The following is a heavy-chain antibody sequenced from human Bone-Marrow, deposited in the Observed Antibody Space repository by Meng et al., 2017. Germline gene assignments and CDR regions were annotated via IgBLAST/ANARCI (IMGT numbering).Heavy chain of an antibody. CDR2: ISSSGSTI. CDR1: GFTFSDYY. CDR3: ARDSYDYVWGSYRYNYFDY. V-gene: IGHV3-11*01. Sequence: GESLKIPCAASGFTFSDYYMSWIRQAPGKGLEWVSYISSSGSTIYYADSVKGRFTISRDNAKNSLYLQMNSLRAEDTAVYYCARDSYDYVWGSYRYNYFDYWGQGTLVTVSS. D-gene: IGHD3-16*02. J-gene: IGHJ4*02.